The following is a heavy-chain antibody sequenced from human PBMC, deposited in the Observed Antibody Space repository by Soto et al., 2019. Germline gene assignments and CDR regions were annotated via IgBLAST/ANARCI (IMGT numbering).Heavy chain of an antibody. CDR1: GYSFTSYW. D-gene: IGHD3-16*02. Sequence: GESLKISCKGSGYSFTSYWIGWVRQMPGKGLEWMGIIYPGDSDTRYSPSFQGQVTISADKSISTAYLQWSSLKASDTAMYYCARGAASLSAYYHYLMDVCAQGSTVTVSS. CDR3: ARGAASLSAYYHYLMDV. J-gene: IGHJ6*02. V-gene: IGHV5-51*01. CDR2: IYPGDSDT.